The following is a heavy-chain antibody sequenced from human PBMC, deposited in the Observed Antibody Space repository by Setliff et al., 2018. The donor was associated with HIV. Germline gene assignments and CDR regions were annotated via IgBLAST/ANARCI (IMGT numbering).Heavy chain of an antibody. CDR2: IKQDGSEK. J-gene: IGHJ5*02. D-gene: IGHD2-15*01. CDR1: GFTFSRCW. Sequence: GGSLRLSCVASGFTFSRCWMSWVRQAPGKGLEWVGNIKQDGSEKYYVDSVKGRFTISRDNAKNSLYLQMNSLRAEDTAVYYCAKCGGTCWHNFFGPWGQGTLVTAPQ. CDR3: AKCGGTCWHNFFGP. V-gene: IGHV3-7*03.